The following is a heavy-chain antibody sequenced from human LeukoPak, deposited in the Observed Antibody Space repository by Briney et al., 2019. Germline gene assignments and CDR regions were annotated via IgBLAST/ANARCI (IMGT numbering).Heavy chain of an antibody. Sequence: GGSLRLSCSMSGFALSHYAMSWVRQAPGKGLEWVSTIGGGGGSTDYTDSVKGRFTISRDNSKNTLYLQMNSLRAEDTAVYYCARDPYYDILTGYGNGMDVWGQGTTVTVSS. J-gene: IGHJ6*02. D-gene: IGHD3-9*01. CDR2: IGGGGGST. CDR1: GFALSHYA. CDR3: ARDPYYDILTGYGNGMDV. V-gene: IGHV3-23*01.